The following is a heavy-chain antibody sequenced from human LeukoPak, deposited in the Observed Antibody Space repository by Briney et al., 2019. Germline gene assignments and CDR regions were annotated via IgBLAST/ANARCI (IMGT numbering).Heavy chain of an antibody. Sequence: GGSLRLSCAASGFTFSSYWMNWARQAPGKGLEWVASINHNGNVNYYVDSVKGRFTISKDNAKNTVYLQMNNLRAEDTAVYYCVSFYETYWGRGTLVTVSS. V-gene: IGHV3-7*01. CDR2: INHNGNVN. CDR3: VSFYETY. J-gene: IGHJ4*02. D-gene: IGHD2-2*01. CDR1: GFTFSSYW.